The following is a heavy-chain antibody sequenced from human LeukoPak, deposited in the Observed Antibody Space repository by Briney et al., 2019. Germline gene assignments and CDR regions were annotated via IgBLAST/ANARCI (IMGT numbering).Heavy chain of an antibody. CDR2: IHYSGST. J-gene: IGHJ4*02. CDR3: AKSDHSKTYYFDY. D-gene: IGHD1-14*01. V-gene: IGHV4-39*01. CDR1: GGSINSPTYY. Sequence: PSETLSLTCTVSGGSINSPTYYWGWIRQPPGKGLEWIGSIHYSGSTYCSPSLKSRVTISVDTSKNEFSLKLSSVTAADTAVYHCAKSDHSKTYYFDYWGQGILVTVSS.